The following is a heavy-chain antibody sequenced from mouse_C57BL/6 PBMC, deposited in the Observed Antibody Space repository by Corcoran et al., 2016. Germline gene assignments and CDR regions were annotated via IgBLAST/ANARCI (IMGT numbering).Heavy chain of an antibody. V-gene: IGHV1-26*01. CDR3: ARRSYYCSGAH. Sequence: EVQLQQSGPELVKPGASVKISCKASGYTFTDYYMNWVKQSHGKSLEWIGDINPNNGGTSYNQKFKGKATLTVDKSSSTAYMELRSLTSEDSAVYDCARRSYYCSGAHWGQWTLVTVSA. J-gene: IGHJ3*01. CDR2: INPNNGGT. D-gene: IGHD1-1*01. CDR1: GYTFTDYY.